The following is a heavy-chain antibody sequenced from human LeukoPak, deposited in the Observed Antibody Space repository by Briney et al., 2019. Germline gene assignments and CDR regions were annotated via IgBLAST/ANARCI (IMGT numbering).Heavy chain of an antibody. J-gene: IGHJ3*02. CDR1: GGSISSSSYY. CDR3: ARVARRMDDAFDI. CDR2: IYYSGST. Sequence: PSETLSLTCIVSGGSISSSSYYWGWIRQPPGKGLEWIGSIYYSGSTYYNPSLKSRVTISVDTSKNQFSLKLSSVTAADTAVYYCARVARRMDDAFDIWGQGTMVTVSS. D-gene: IGHD6-6*01. V-gene: IGHV4-39*01.